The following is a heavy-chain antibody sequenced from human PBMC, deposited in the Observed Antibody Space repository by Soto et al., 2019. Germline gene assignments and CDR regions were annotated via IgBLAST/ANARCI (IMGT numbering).Heavy chain of an antibody. J-gene: IGHJ6*02. CDR1: GYTFTSYA. CDR3: ARGDIVLMVYASYGMDV. Sequence: QVQLVQSGAEEKKPGASVKVSCKASGYTFTSYAMHWVRQAPGQSLEWMGWINAGNGNTKYSQKFQGRVTITRDTSASTAYMELSSLRSEDTAVYYCARGDIVLMVYASYGMDVWGQCTTVTVSS. V-gene: IGHV1-3*05. CDR2: INAGNGNT. D-gene: IGHD2-8*01.